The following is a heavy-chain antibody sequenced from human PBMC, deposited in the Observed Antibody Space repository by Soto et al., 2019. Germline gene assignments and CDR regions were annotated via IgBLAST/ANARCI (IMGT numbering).Heavy chain of an antibody. D-gene: IGHD3-10*01. Sequence: QVQLVQSGAEMKKPGASVKVSCEASGYTFTAYYIHWVRQAPGQGLEWMGWINHNGGGTKYAQKFQGRVIMTRDTSINTAYMELTRLTSDDTAVYYCARAVHTMIQGVRFRVDQWGQGTLVTVSS. V-gene: IGHV1-2*02. CDR3: ARAVHTMIQGVRFRVDQ. CDR1: GYTFTAYY. J-gene: IGHJ4*02. CDR2: INHNGGGT.